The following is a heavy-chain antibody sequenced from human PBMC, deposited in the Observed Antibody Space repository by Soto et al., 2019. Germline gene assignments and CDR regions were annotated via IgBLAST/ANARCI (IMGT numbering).Heavy chain of an antibody. CDR1: GFTFGRYA. V-gene: IGHV3-23*01. Sequence: GGSLRLSCAASGFTFGRYAMSWVRQASGKGLEWVSAISGSGDITYYADPVKGRFTVSRDNSKNTLYLQMNSLRADDTAVYYCAKEDRIISGRIDYWGQGTLVTVSS. CDR3: AKEDRIISGRIDY. J-gene: IGHJ4*02. CDR2: ISGSGDIT.